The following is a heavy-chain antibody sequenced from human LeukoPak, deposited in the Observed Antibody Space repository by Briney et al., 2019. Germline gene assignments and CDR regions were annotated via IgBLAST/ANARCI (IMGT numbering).Heavy chain of an antibody. CDR1: GFTFSSYA. CDR3: AKGPLIEVAGTTWDY. V-gene: IGHV3-64*01. CDR2: ISSNGGST. D-gene: IGHD6-19*01. J-gene: IGHJ4*02. Sequence: GGSLRLSCAASGFTFSSYAMHWVRQAPGKGLEYVSAISSNGGSTYYANSVKGRFTISRDNSKNTLYLQMSSLRAEDAAVYYCAKGPLIEVAGTTWDYWGKGTLVTVSS.